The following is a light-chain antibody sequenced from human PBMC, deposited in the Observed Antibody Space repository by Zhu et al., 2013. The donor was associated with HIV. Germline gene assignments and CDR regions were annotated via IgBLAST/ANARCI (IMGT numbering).Light chain of an antibody. CDR1: EDLNSH. CDR2: AAS. CDR3: LKYHTAPWA. Sequence: DFQMTQSPSSLSASVGDRVTITCRASEDLNSHLAWFQQKPGKVPKLLISAASTLQSGVTSRFSGSGSGTDFTLTITSLQPEDVATYYCLKYHTAPWAFGQGTKVEI. J-gene: IGKJ1*01. V-gene: IGKV1-27*01.